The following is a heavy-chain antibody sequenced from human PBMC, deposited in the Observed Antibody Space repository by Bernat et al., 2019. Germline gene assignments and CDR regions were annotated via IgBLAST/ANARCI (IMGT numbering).Heavy chain of an antibody. J-gene: IGHJ4*02. CDR3: ARDDGGGAYDFWSGYYGSDY. CDR1: GFTFSSYA. Sequence: QVQLVESGGGVVQPGRSLRLSCAASGFTFSSYAMHWVRQAPGKGLEWVAVISYDGSNKSYAASVKGRFTISRDNSKNTLYLQMNSLRAEDTAVYYCARDDGGGAYDFWSGYYGSDYWGQGTLVTVSS. V-gene: IGHV3-30-3*01. CDR2: ISYDGSNK. D-gene: IGHD3-3*01.